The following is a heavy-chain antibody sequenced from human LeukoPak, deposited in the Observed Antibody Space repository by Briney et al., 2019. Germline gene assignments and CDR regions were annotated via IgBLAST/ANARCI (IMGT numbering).Heavy chain of an antibody. Sequence: GASVKVSCKASGYTFTNYYIHWVRQAPGQGLEWMGLINPGGDNTNYAQNFQGRVTMTRDTSASTVYTELSSLRSEDTAIYYCARIRDGYNDAYDIWGQGTLVTVTS. CDR2: INPGGDNT. D-gene: IGHD5-24*01. CDR3: ARIRDGYNDAYDI. V-gene: IGHV1-46*01. CDR1: GYTFTNYY. J-gene: IGHJ3*02.